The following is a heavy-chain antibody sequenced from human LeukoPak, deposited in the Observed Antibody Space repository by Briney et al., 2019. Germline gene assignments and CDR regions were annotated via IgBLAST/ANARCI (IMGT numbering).Heavy chain of an antibody. CDR2: ISDSGGNK. D-gene: IGHD2-21*02. Sequence: PGGSLRLSCACSGFTFSSFVMSWVRQAPGKGLEWVSSISDSGGNKYYADSVKGRFTISRDTSKNTVYLQMNSLRAEDTALYYCAKGCGGSCYSSFDCWGQGTLVTVSS. V-gene: IGHV3-23*01. CDR3: AKGCGGSCYSSFDC. J-gene: IGHJ4*02. CDR1: GFTFSSFV.